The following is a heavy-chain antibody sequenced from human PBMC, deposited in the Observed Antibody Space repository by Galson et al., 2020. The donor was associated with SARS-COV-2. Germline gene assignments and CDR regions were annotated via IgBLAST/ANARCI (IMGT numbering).Heavy chain of an antibody. J-gene: IGHJ6*02. V-gene: IGHV3-23*01. D-gene: IGHD5-12*01. CDR1: GFTFSSYG. CDR3: AKDLGWLRQYYYYGMDV. Sequence: GGSLRLSCAASGFTFSSYGMSWVRQAPGKGLEWVSGINGGGGTTYYADSVKGRFTISRDNPKNTLYLQMNSLRAEDTAVYYCAKDLGWLRQYYYYGMDVWGQGTTVTVSS. CDR2: INGGGGTT.